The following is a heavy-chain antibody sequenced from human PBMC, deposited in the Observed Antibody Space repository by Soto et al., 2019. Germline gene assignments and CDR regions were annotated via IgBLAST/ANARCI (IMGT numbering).Heavy chain of an antibody. J-gene: IGHJ3*02. V-gene: IGHV3-7*05. Sequence: EVQLVESGGGLVQPGGSLRLSCAASGFTFSSYWMSWVRQAPGKGLEWVANIKQDGSEKYYVDSVKGRFTISRDNAKNSLYLQMNSLRAEDTAVYYCARARQQWPWAFDIWGQGTMVTVSS. CDR3: ARARQQWPWAFDI. D-gene: IGHD6-19*01. CDR2: IKQDGSEK. CDR1: GFTFSSYW.